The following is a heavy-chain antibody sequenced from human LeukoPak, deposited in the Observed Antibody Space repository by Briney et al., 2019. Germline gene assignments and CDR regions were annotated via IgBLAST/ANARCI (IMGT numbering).Heavy chain of an antibody. CDR2: IIPIFGTA. D-gene: IGHD4-17*01. J-gene: IGHJ6*03. Sequence: SVKVSCKPSLGTFTIDTISWVRPAPGQGLEWMGRIIPIFGTANYAQKFQGRVTITADKSTSTAYMELSSLRSEDTAVYYCARDVDVSAMTTSFPRGNYYYYMDVWGKGTTVTVSS. CDR3: ARDVDVSAMTTSFPRGNYYYYMDV. CDR1: LGTFTIDT. V-gene: IGHV1-69*08.